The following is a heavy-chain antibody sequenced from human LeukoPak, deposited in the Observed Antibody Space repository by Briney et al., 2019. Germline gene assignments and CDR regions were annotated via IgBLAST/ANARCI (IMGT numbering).Heavy chain of an antibody. CDR2: INSDGSTT. Sequence: GGSLRLSCAASGFTFSSYWMHWVRQAPGKGLLWVSRINSDGSTTSYADSVKGRFTISRDNAKNTLYLQMNSLRAEDTAVYYCASSIRPFDYWGQGTLVTVSS. J-gene: IGHJ4*02. CDR1: GFTFSSYW. CDR3: ASSIRPFDY. V-gene: IGHV3-74*01.